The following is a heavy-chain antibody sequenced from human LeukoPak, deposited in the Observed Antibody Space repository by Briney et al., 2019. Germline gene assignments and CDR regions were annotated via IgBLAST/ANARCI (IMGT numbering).Heavy chain of an antibody. CDR2: MNPNSGNT. CDR3: AKAGSRLFGVLIPLSFDY. V-gene: IGHV1-8*01. J-gene: IGHJ4*02. Sequence: ASVKVSCKASGYTFTSYDINWVRQATGQGLEWMGWMNPNSGNTGYAQKFQGRVTMTRDMSTSTVYMELSSLRSDDTAVYYCAKAGSRLFGVLIPLSFDYWGQGTLITVSS. D-gene: IGHD3-3*01. CDR1: GYTFTSYD.